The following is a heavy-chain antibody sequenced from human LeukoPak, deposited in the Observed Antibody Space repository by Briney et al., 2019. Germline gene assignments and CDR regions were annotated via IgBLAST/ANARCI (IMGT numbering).Heavy chain of an antibody. V-gene: IGHV1-69*13. D-gene: IGHD3-3*01. CDR3: ARALGRFWNFDC. J-gene: IGHJ4*02. CDR2: IIPIFGTA. Sequence: SVKVSCKASGGTFSIYAISWVRQAPGQGLEWMGGIIPIFGTANYAQMFQGRVTITADESTSKAYMELSSLRSEDTAVYYCARALGRFWNFDCWGQGTLVTVSS. CDR1: GGTFSIYA.